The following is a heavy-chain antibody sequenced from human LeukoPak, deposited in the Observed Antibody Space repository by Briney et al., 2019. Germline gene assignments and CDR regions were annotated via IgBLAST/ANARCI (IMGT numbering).Heavy chain of an antibody. CDR1: GYTFTSYA. Sequence: GASVKVSCKASGYTFTSYAMNWVRQAPGQGLEWMGWINTNTGNPTYAQGFTGRFVFSLDTSVSTAYLQISSLKAEDTAVYYCARVPFGDCSSTSCHLLDYWGQGTLVTVSS. V-gene: IGHV7-4-1*02. CDR2: INTNTGNP. CDR3: ARVPFGDCSSTSCHLLDY. D-gene: IGHD2-2*01. J-gene: IGHJ4*02.